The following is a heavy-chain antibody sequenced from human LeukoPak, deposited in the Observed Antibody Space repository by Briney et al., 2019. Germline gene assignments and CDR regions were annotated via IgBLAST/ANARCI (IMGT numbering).Heavy chain of an antibody. Sequence: SETLSLTCTVSGGSISSSSYYWGWIRQPPGKGLEWIGSIYYSGSTYYNPSLKSRVTISVDTSKNQFSLKLSSVTAADTALYYCARQMYYYDSGSYNYYYYMDVWGKGTTVTVSS. CDR2: IYYSGST. CDR3: ARQMYYYDSGSYNYYYYMDV. CDR1: GGSISSSSYY. V-gene: IGHV4-39*01. D-gene: IGHD3-10*01. J-gene: IGHJ6*03.